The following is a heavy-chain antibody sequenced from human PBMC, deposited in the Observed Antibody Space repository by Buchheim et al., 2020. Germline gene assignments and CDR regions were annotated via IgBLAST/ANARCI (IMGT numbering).Heavy chain of an antibody. D-gene: IGHD2-8*01. Sequence: QLQLQESGPGLVKPSETLSLTCTVSGGSITSNTYNWGWIRQPPGKGLEWIGSIHYRGGIYYNPSLTGRVPFSVDRSKNQFSLKLSFMTAADTAVYYCARVGYCANGVCYRNWFDTWGQGTL. V-gene: IGHV4-39*07. J-gene: IGHJ5*02. CDR1: GGSITSNTYN. CDR2: IHYRGGI. CDR3: ARVGYCANGVCYRNWFDT.